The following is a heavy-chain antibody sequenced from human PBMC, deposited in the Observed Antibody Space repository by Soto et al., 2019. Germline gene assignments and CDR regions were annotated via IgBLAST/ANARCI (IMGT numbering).Heavy chain of an antibody. CDR2: IIPILDIA. Sequence: SVKVSCKASGGTFSSYTISWVRQAPGQGLEWMGRIIPILDIANYAQKFQGRVTISADKSTSTAYMELSSLRSEDTAVYYCARDLRAAAEVFDPWGQGTLVTVSS. D-gene: IGHD6-13*01. CDR3: ARDLRAAAEVFDP. CDR1: GGTFSSYT. V-gene: IGHV1-69*04. J-gene: IGHJ5*02.